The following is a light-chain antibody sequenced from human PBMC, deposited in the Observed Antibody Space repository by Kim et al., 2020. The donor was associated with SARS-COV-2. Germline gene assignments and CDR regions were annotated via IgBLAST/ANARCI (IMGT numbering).Light chain of an antibody. CDR3: SSYTSSSTLV. V-gene: IGLV2-14*03. CDR2: DVS. CDR1: SSDVGGYKY. Sequence: GQWIHITCTGTSSDVGGYKYVSWYQQHPGKAPKLMIYDVSNRPSGVSNRFSGSKSGNTVSLTISGLQAEDEADYYCSSYTSSSTLVFGGGTQLTVL. J-gene: IGLJ2*01.